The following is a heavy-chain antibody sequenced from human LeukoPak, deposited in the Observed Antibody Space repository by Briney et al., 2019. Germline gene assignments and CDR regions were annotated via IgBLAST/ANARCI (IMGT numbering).Heavy chain of an antibody. J-gene: IGHJ5*02. CDR1: GYTFTSYG. Sequence: GASVKVSCKASGYTFTSYGISLVRQAPGQGLEWMGWISAYNGNTNYAQKLQGRVTMTTDTSTSTAYMELRSLRSDDTAVYYCARDPADIVVVSAAIKSRFDPWGQGTLVTVSS. V-gene: IGHV1-18*01. CDR3: ARDPADIVVVSAAIKSRFDP. CDR2: ISAYNGNT. D-gene: IGHD2-2*01.